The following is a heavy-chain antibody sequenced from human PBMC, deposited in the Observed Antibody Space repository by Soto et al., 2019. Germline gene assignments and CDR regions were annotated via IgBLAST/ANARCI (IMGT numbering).Heavy chain of an antibody. CDR2: IWYDGSNK. V-gene: IGHV3-33*01. CDR3: ARDSNYDSSGYYTFGGYGMDV. Sequence: GGSLRLSCAASGFTFSSYGMHWVRQAPGKGLEWVAVIWYDGSNKYYADSVKGRFTISRDNSKNTLYLQMNSLRAEDTAVYYCARDSNYDSSGYYTFGGYGMDVWGQGTTVNVSS. J-gene: IGHJ6*02. D-gene: IGHD3-22*01. CDR1: GFTFSSYG.